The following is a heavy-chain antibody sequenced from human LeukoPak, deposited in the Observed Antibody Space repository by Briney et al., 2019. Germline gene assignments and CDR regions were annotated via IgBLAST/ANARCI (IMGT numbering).Heavy chain of an antibody. CDR3: ATDKIVGASKFDY. J-gene: IGHJ4*02. CDR2: IHYSGST. CDR1: GGSISSSIYF. D-gene: IGHD1-26*01. V-gene: IGHV4-39*02. Sequence: SETLSLTCTVSGGSISSSIYFWGWIRQPPGKGLEWIGSIHYSGSTYHDPSLKSRVTVSLDTSKNQFSLKLSSVTATDTAVYYCATDKIVGASKFDYWGQGTLVTVSS.